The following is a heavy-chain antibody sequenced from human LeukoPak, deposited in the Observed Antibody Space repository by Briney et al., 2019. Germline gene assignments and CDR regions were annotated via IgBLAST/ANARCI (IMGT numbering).Heavy chain of an antibody. CDR1: GFTFSSYE. Sequence: GVSLRLSCAASGFTFSSYEMNWVRQAPGKGLEWVSYISSSGSTIYYADSVKDRFSISRDNAKNSLSLHMSSLRVEDTGVYFCVRGGRYDDHFDHWGQGTLVTVSS. V-gene: IGHV3-48*03. CDR2: ISSSGSTI. J-gene: IGHJ4*02. CDR3: VRGGRYDDHFDH. D-gene: IGHD6-19*01.